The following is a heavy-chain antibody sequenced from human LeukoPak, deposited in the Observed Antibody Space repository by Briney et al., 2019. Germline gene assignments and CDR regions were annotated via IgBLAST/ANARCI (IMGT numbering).Heavy chain of an antibody. J-gene: IGHJ5*02. CDR2: ISGSGGST. CDR3: AKSRVAVAAPRNWFDP. Sequence: GGSLRLSCAASGFTFSSYAMSWVRQAPGKGLEWVSAISGSGGSTYYADSVKGRFTISRDNSNNTLYLQMNSLRVEDTAVYYCAKSRVAVAAPRNWFDPWGQGTLVTVSS. CDR1: GFTFSSYA. D-gene: IGHD6-19*01. V-gene: IGHV3-23*01.